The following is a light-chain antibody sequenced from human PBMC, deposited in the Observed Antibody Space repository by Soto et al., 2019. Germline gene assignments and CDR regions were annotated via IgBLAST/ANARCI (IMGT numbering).Light chain of an antibody. CDR3: AAWDDSLNGPV. Sequence: QSALTQPPSVSGSPGQSVTISCTVTSSDVGDYEHVSWYQQAPGTAPKLLIYNTYQRPLGVPDRFSGSKSGTSASLAISGLQSEDEGDYFCAAWDDSLNGPVFGGGTKLTVL. CDR2: NTY. V-gene: IGLV2-18*01. CDR1: SSDVGDYEH. J-gene: IGLJ3*02.